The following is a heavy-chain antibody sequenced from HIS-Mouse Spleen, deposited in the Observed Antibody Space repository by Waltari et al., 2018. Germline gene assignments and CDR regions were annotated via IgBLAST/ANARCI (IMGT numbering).Heavy chain of an antibody. CDR1: GGSLSSSSYY. D-gene: IGHD6-13*01. Sequence: QLQLQESGPGLVKPSETLSLTCPVSGGSLSSSSYYWGWIRQPPGKGLEGRGSIYYWGSTYYNPSLKSRVTISVDTSKNQFALKLSSVTAADTAVYYCAREIPYSSSWYDWYFDLWGRGTLVTVSS. V-gene: IGHV4-39*07. CDR3: AREIPYSSSWYDWYFDL. CDR2: IYYWGST. J-gene: IGHJ2*01.